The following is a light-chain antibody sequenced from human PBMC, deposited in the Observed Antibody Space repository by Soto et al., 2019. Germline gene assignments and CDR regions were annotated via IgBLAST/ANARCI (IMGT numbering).Light chain of an antibody. CDR1: QSCCTK. CDR2: GVS. CDR3: HWYYNWPPIT. J-gene: IGKJ5*01. V-gene: IGKV3D-15*01. Sequence: EIVMTQSPATMSGSPGEIATPSSRASQSCCTKLAWYKQKLGHHPRLLSHGVSTRATGIPDRFSGSGSGTDFTLTISSLQSEDFAIYYCHWYYNWPPITFGQGTRLEMK.